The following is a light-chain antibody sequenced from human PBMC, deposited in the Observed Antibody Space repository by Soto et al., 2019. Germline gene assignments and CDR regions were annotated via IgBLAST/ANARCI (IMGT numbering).Light chain of an antibody. CDR2: LGS. CDR3: MQALQTPWT. CDR1: QSLLHSNGYNY. Sequence: DIVMTQSPLSLPVTPGEPASISCRSSQSLLHSNGYNYLDWYLQKPGQSPQLLIYLGSNRASGVXDKXSGSGSGTDFTLKISRVEAEDVGVYYRMQALQTPWTFGQGTKVEIK. J-gene: IGKJ1*01. V-gene: IGKV2-28*01.